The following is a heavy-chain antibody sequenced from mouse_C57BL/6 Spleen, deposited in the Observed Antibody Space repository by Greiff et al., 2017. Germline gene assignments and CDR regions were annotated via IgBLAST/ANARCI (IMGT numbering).Heavy chain of an antibody. CDR2: IYPGDGDT. CDR3: ARWLITTVVANAMDY. Sequence: QVQLKESGAELVKPGASVKISCKASGYAFSSYWMNWLKQRPGKGLEWIGQIYPGDGDTTYNGKFKGKATLTADKSSSTAYMQLSSLTSEDSAVYFCARWLITTVVANAMDYWGQGTSVTVSS. D-gene: IGHD1-1*01. V-gene: IGHV1-80*01. CDR1: GYAFSSYW. J-gene: IGHJ4*01.